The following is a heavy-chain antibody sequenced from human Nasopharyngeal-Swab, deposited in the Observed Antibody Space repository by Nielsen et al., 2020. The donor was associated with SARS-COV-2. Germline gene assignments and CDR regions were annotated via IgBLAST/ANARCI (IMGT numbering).Heavy chain of an antibody. CDR2: IYTSGST. CDR3: ARGGYYRAYGMDV. D-gene: IGHD1-26*01. Sequence: SETLSPTCTVSGGSISSSSYYWGWIRQPPGKGLEWIGRIYTSGSTNYNPSLKSRVTMSVDTSKNQFSLKLSSVTAADTAVYYCARGGYYRAYGMDVWGQGTTVTVSS. J-gene: IGHJ6*02. V-gene: IGHV4-39*07. CDR1: GGSISSSSYY.